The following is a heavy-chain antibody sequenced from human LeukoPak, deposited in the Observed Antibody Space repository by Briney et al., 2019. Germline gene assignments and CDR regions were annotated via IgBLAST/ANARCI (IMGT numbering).Heavy chain of an antibody. CDR3: GSGERSYHFDN. CDR1: ANPFTSQW. Sequence: GEPLDISFQGSANPFTSQWIGWVRPMHGKGLGWMGIMYPGDSDTSYSPSFEGHVTISAAKSITTAYRQWSSLKASDTAMYYCGSGERSYHFDNRGQGSLVTVSS. CDR2: MYPGDSDT. J-gene: IGHJ4*02. V-gene: IGHV5-51*01. D-gene: IGHD1-26*01.